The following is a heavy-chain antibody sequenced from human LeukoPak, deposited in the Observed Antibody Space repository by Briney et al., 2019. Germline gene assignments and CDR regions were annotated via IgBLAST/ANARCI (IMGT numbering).Heavy chain of an antibody. J-gene: IGHJ4*02. Sequence: PSETLSLTCTVSGGSISSGGYYWSWIRQHSGKGLEWIGYIYYSGSTYYNPSLKSRVTISVDTSKNQFSLKLSSVTAADTAVYYCARVGEMATILSYFDYWGQGTLVTVSS. CDR2: IYYSGST. CDR3: ARVGEMATILSYFDY. V-gene: IGHV4-31*03. CDR1: GGSISSGGYY. D-gene: IGHD5-24*01.